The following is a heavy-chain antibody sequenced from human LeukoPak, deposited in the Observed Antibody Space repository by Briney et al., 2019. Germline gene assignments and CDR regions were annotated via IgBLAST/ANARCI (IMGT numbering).Heavy chain of an antibody. D-gene: IGHD3-3*01. V-gene: IGHV4-59*01. J-gene: IGHJ4*02. CDR3: ARLEYYDFWSGYFYY. CDR1: GGSISGYY. Sequence: SETLSLTCTVSGGSISGYYWSWIRQPPGKGLEWIGYIYHSGSTDYNPSLKSRVTISVDTSKNQFSLKLSSVTAADTAVYYCARLEYYDFWSGYFYYWGQGTLVTVSS. CDR2: IYHSGST.